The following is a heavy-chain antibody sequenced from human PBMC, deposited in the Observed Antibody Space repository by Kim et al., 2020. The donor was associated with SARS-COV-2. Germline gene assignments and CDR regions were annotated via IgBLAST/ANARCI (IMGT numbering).Heavy chain of an antibody. CDR3: ARGTSTWFPDY. V-gene: IGHV4-59*01. J-gene: IGHJ4*02. CDR1: NGSIKSNY. D-gene: IGHD6-13*01. CDR2: ISHKGST. Sequence: SETLSRTCSVSNGSIKSNYWSWIRQPPGMGLEWIGYISHKGSTNYNPSRKSRVTMSMDTSGNQFSLKMTSLTAADTAVYFCARGTSTWFPDYWGLGTLVT.